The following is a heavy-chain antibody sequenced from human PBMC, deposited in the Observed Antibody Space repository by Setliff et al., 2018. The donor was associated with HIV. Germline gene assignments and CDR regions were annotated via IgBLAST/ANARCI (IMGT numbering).Heavy chain of an antibody. V-gene: IGHV1-69*05. CDR1: GVTFSNCS. CDR3: ARCYYDGSGPTDAFDI. Sequence: SVKVSCKASGVTFSNCSISWVRQAPGQGLEWMGGIIPIFGRTSYAQKFQGRLTMTRDTSRSTVYMELSSLRSEDTAVYYCARCYYDGSGPTDAFDIWGQGTVVTVSS. J-gene: IGHJ3*02. D-gene: IGHD3-22*01. CDR2: IIPIFGRT.